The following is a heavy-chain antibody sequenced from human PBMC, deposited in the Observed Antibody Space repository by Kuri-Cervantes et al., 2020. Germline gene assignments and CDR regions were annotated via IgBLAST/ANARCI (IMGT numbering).Heavy chain of an antibody. CDR1: GYSISSGNW. Sequence: LRLSCAVSGYSISSGNWWGWLRQTPGKRLEWIAYIYYSGSTYYNPSLKSRVTISVDTSKNQFSLKLSSVTAADTAVYYCASWGRLGDYYDSSGLPWGQGTLVTVSS. V-gene: IGHV4-28*01. CDR2: IYYSGST. CDR3: ASWGRLGDYYDSSGLP. D-gene: IGHD3-22*01. J-gene: IGHJ5*02.